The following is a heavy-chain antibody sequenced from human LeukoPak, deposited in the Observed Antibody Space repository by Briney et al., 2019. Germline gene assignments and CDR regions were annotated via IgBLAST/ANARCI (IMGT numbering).Heavy chain of an antibody. CDR3: ARGDVSWTMIVVVGEAFDI. Sequence: SVKVSCKASGGTFSSYAISWVRQVPGQGLEWMGRIIPILGIANYAQKFQGRVTITADKSTSTAYMELSSLRSEDTAVYYCARGDVSWTMIVVVGEAFDIWGQGTMVTVSS. V-gene: IGHV1-69*04. D-gene: IGHD3-22*01. CDR1: GGTFSSYA. J-gene: IGHJ3*02. CDR2: IIPILGIA.